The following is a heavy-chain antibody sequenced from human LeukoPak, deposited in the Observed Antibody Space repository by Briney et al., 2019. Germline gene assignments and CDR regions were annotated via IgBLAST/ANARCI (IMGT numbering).Heavy chain of an antibody. Sequence: PGGSLRLSCAASGFTFSSYWMSWVRQAPGKGLEWVANIKQDGSEKYYADSVKGRFTISRDNAKNSLYLQMNSLRAEDTAVYYCAREEDYYDSSGYFDYWGQGTLVTVSS. CDR2: IKQDGSEK. CDR1: GFTFSSYW. V-gene: IGHV3-7*01. CDR3: AREEDYYDSSGYFDY. D-gene: IGHD3-22*01. J-gene: IGHJ4*02.